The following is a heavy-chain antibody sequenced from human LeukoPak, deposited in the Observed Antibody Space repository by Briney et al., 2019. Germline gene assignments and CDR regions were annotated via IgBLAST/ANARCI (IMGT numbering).Heavy chain of an antibody. CDR2: ISGYNGNT. CDR3: ARQSVIRSRSPDDAFDI. J-gene: IGHJ3*02. V-gene: IGHV1-18*01. CDR1: GYTFTKYG. Sequence: ASVKVSCKASGYTFTKYGISWVRQAPGQGLEWMGWISGYNGNTNYAQRLQGRVTMTTDTSTSTAYMELRSLRSDDAAVYYCARQSVIRSRSPDDAFDIWRQGTMVTVSS. D-gene: IGHD2-21*01.